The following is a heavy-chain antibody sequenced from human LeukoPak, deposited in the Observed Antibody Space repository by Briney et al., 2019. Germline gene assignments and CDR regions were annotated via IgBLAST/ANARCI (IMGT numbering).Heavy chain of an antibody. CDR1: GFMFSSNW. J-gene: IGHJ4*02. CDR3: AKEDRSLQTY. Sequence: GGSLRLSCAASGFMFSSNWMSWVRLAPGKGLEWVANIKEDGTETYYVDSVKGRFTISRDNAKNSLYLQMNSLRVEDTAVYYCAKEDRSLQTYWGQGTLVTVSA. D-gene: IGHD1-14*01. CDR2: IKEDGTET. V-gene: IGHV3-7*03.